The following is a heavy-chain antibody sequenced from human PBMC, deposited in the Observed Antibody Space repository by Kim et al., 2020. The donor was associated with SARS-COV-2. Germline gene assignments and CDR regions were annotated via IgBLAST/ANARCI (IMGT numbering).Heavy chain of an antibody. V-gene: IGHV3-30*04. CDR1: GFTFSSYA. CDR3: ARDSWYSQGAFDI. CDR2: ISYDGSNK. Sequence: GGSLRLSCAASGFTFSSYAMHWVRQAPGKGLEWVAVISYDGSNKYYADSVKGRFTISRDNSKNTLYLQMNSLRAEDTAVNYCARDSWYSQGAFDIWGQGTMVTVSS. D-gene: IGHD6-13*01. J-gene: IGHJ3*02.